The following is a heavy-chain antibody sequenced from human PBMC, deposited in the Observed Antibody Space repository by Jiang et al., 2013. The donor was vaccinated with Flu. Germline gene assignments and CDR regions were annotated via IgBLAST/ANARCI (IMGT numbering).Heavy chain of an antibody. J-gene: IGHJ5*02. D-gene: IGHD3-22*01. Sequence: LLKPSEPLSLTCTVSGGSLFSTSYYWGWIRQPPGKGLEWIGFIDNRGRPNYSPSLESRVTISVDAPKNQFSLKLTSVTAADTAVYYCAXRPDSSGHRLGWFDP. CDR3: AXRPDSSGHRLGWFDP. CDR1: GGSLFSTSYY. V-gene: IGHV4-39*01. CDR2: IDNRGRP.